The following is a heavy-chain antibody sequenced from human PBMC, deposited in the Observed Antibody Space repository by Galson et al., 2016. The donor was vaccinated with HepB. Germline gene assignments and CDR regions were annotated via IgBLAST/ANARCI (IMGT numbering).Heavy chain of an antibody. CDR2: IYRGCAT. CDR1: GFIVSSNY. J-gene: IGHJ5*01. Sequence: SLRLSCAGSGFIVSSNYMNWARPPPGKGLEWVAIIYRGCATYYADSVKGRFTIPKDNPKNTLYLHMNSLRAEDTAVYYCARSPGRIAAAGHFDSWGQGTLVTVSS. D-gene: IGHD6-13*01. CDR3: ARSPGRIAAAGHFDS. V-gene: IGHV3-53*01.